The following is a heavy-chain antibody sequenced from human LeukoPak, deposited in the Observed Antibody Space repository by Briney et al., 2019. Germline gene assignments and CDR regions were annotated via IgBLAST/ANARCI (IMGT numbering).Heavy chain of an antibody. J-gene: IGHJ1*01. Sequence: GGSLRLSCAASGFTFDDYAMHWVRQAPGKGLEWVSGISWNSGSLGYLDSVKGRFTISRDNAKNSLYLQMNSLRAEDMALYYCAKANIRYNWAGGIAAATIFQHWGQGTLVTVSS. CDR3: AKANIRYNWAGGIAAATIFQH. CDR1: GFTFDDYA. D-gene: IGHD6-13*01. CDR2: ISWNSGSL. V-gene: IGHV3-9*03.